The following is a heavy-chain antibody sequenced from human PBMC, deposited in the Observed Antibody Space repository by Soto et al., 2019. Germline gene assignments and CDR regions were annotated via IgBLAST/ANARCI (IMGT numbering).Heavy chain of an antibody. D-gene: IGHD3-3*01. CDR1: GFTFSSYE. CDR3: ARVPKPKFAVWSGYSHYFDY. CDR2: ISSSGSTI. J-gene: IGHJ4*02. V-gene: IGHV3-48*03. Sequence: SLRLSCAASGFTFSSYEMNWVRQAPGKGLEWVSYISSSGSTIYYADSVKGRFTISRDNAKNSLYLQMNSLRAEDTAVYYCARVPKPKFAVWSGYSHYFDYWGQGTLVTVYS.